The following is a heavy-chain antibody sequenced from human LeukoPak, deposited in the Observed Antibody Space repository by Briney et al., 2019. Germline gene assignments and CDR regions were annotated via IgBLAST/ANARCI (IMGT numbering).Heavy chain of an antibody. D-gene: IGHD6-13*01. CDR3: ARDARIAAAGFSRGVDY. CDR1: GGSISSGGYY. V-gene: IGHV4-31*03. Sequence: SETLSLTCTVSGGSISSGGYYRSWIRQHPGKGLEWIGYIYYSGSTYYNPSLKSRVTISVDTSKNQFSLKLSSVTAADTVVYYCARDARIAAAGFSRGVDYWGQGTLVTVSS. J-gene: IGHJ4*02. CDR2: IYYSGST.